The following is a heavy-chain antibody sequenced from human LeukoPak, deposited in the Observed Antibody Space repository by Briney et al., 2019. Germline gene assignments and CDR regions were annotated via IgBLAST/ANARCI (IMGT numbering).Heavy chain of an antibody. D-gene: IGHD4-17*01. CDR3: ARAVTTVTRGGLDFDY. Sequence: GGSLRLSCAASGFTFSSYSMNWVRQSPGQGLEWVSYISGSSNTIYYADSVKGRLTISGDNAKNSLYLQMNSLRDEDTAVYYCARAVTTVTRGGLDFDYWGQGTLVTVSS. CDR2: ISGSSNTI. CDR1: GFTFSSYS. V-gene: IGHV3-48*02. J-gene: IGHJ4*02.